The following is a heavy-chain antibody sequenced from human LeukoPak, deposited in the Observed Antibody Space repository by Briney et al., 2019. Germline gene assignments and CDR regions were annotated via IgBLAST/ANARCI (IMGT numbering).Heavy chain of an antibody. J-gene: IGHJ4*02. CDR3: ATETNGRHYDY. Sequence: GGSLRLSCAASGFTFSSYSMNWVRHAPGKGLEWVSSISSSSSYIYYADSVKGRFTISRDNANNFLYLQMNSLRAEDTAVYYCATETNGRHYDYWGQGTLLTVSS. D-gene: IGHD1-14*01. CDR1: GFTFSSYS. V-gene: IGHV3-21*06. CDR2: ISSSSSYI.